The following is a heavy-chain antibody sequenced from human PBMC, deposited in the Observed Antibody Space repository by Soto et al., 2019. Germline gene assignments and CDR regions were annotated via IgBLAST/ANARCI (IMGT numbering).Heavy chain of an antibody. CDR3: ATFGELWSYYYGMDV. Sequence: ASVKVSCKVSGYTLTELSMHWVRQAPGKGLEWMGGFDPEDGETIYAQKFQGRVTMTEDTSTDTAYMELSSLRSEDTAVYYSATFGELWSYYYGMDVWGQGTTVTVSS. J-gene: IGHJ6*02. V-gene: IGHV1-24*01. D-gene: IGHD3-10*01. CDR1: GYTLTELS. CDR2: FDPEDGET.